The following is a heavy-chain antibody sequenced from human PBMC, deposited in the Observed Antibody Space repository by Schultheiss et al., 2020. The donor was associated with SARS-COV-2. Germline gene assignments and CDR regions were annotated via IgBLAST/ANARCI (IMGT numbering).Heavy chain of an antibody. J-gene: IGHJ4*02. CDR3: ARGAGAQTRGFDY. CDR2: INHSGST. V-gene: IGHV4-34*01. Sequence: SETLSLTCAVYGGSFSGYYWSWIRQPPGKGLEWIGEINHSGSTNYNPSLKSRVTISVDTSKNQFSLKLNSVTAADTAMYYCARGAGAQTRGFDYWGQGTLVTVSS. D-gene: IGHD1-26*01. CDR1: GGSFSGYY.